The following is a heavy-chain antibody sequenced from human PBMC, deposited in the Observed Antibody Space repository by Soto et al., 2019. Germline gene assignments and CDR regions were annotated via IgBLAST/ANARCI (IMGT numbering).Heavy chain of an antibody. CDR1: GGSFSGYY. J-gene: IGHJ5*02. CDR3: ARNEYSSSYSAGFLAP. V-gene: IGHV4-34*01. D-gene: IGHD6-6*01. CDR2: INHSGST. Sequence: SETLSLTCAVYGGSFSGYYWSWIRQPPGKGLEWIGEINHSGSTNYNPSLKSRVTISVDTSKNQFSLKLSSVTAADTAVYYCARNEYSSSYSAGFLAPWGQGTLVTVSS.